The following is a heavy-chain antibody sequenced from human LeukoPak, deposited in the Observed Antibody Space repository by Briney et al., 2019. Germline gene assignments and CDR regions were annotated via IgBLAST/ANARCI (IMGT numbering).Heavy chain of an antibody. CDR3: AREGIAVAGPLDY. J-gene: IGHJ4*02. CDR2: ISSSSSYI. V-gene: IGHV3-21*01. D-gene: IGHD6-19*01. CDR1: GFTFSSYS. Sequence: GGSLRLSCAASGFTFSSYSMNWVRQAPGKGLEWVSSISSSSSYIYYADSVKGRFTISRDNAKNSLYLQMNSLRAEDTAVYYCAREGIAVAGPLDYWGQGTLVTVSS.